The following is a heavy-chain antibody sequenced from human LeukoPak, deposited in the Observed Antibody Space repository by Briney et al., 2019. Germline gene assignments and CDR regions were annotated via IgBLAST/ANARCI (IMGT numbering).Heavy chain of an antibody. D-gene: IGHD3-3*01. CDR3: ARDDGPPIFGVVTPPFDY. CDR2: INHSGST. V-gene: IGHV4-34*01. CDR1: GGSFSGYY. J-gene: IGHJ4*02. Sequence: SETLSLTCAVYGGSFSGYYWSWIRQPPGKGLEWIGEINHSGSTNYNPSLKSRVTISVDTPKSQFSLKLSSVNDADTAVYYCARDDGPPIFGVVTPPFDYWGQGTLVTVSS.